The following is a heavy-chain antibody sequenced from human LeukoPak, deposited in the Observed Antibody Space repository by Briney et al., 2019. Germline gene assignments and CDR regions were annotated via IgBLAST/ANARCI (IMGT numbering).Heavy chain of an antibody. Sequence: SVKVSFEASGGTFSIYAISWVRQAPGQGLEWMGGIIPIFGTANYAQKFQGRVTITADESTSTAYMELSSLRSEDTAVYYCARGQIHSNYFDYWGQGTLVTVSS. V-gene: IGHV1-69*01. J-gene: IGHJ4*02. D-gene: IGHD4-11*01. CDR3: ARGQIHSNYFDY. CDR1: GGTFSIYA. CDR2: IIPIFGTA.